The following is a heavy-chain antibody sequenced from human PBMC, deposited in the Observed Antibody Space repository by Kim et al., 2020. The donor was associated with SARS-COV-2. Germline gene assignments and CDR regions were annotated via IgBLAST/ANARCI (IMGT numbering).Heavy chain of an antibody. V-gene: IGHV3-74*01. CDR1: GFTFSSYW. CDR3: ARGSELWFGESNFDY. D-gene: IGHD3-10*01. J-gene: IGHJ4*02. CDR2: INSDGSST. Sequence: GGSLRLSCAASGFTFSSYWMHWVRQAPGKGLVWVSRINSDGSSTSYADSVKGRFTISRDNAKNTLYLQMNSLRAEDTAVYYCARGSELWFGESNFDYWGQGTLVTVSS.